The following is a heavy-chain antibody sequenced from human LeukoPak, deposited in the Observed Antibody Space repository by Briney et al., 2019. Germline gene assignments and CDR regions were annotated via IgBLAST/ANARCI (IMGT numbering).Heavy chain of an antibody. J-gene: IGHJ4*02. CDR3: ARDSNSSSSEPDY. CDR2: FDPEDGET. D-gene: IGHD6-6*01. V-gene: IGHV1-24*01. Sequence: ASVKVSCKVSGYTLTELSMHWVRQAPGKGLEWMGGFDPEDGETIYAQKFQGRVTMTRDTSISTAYMELSSLRSDDTAVYYCARDSNSSSSEPDYWGQGTLVTVSS. CDR1: GYTLTELS.